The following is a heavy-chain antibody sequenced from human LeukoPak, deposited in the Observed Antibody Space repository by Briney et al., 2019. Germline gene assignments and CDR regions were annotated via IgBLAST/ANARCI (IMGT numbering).Heavy chain of an antibody. CDR3: ARDRGYSYHMDV. Sequence: GGSLRLSCAASGFIFRHYWMTWVRQAPGKGLEWVANIKQDGSEKYYVGSVKGRFTISRDNAKNSLYLQTDSLRAEDTAVFYCARDRGYSYHMDVWGKGTTVTVPS. V-gene: IGHV3-7*01. J-gene: IGHJ6*03. CDR1: GFIFRHYW. CDR2: IKQDGSEK. D-gene: IGHD1-1*01.